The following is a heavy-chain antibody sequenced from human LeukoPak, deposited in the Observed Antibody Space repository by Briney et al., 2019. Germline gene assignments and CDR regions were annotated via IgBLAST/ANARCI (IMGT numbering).Heavy chain of an antibody. CDR3: ATTLPTGDRSGYYGDIYY. J-gene: IGHJ4*02. Sequence: GGSLRLSCAVSGFTFSSYSVNWVRQAPGKGLEWVSSISSSSSYIYYADSVKGRFTISRDNAKNSLYLQMNSLRAEDTAVYYCATTLPTGDRSGYYGDIYYWGQGTLVTVSS. CDR2: ISSSSSYI. D-gene: IGHD3-22*01. V-gene: IGHV3-21*01. CDR1: GFTFSSYS.